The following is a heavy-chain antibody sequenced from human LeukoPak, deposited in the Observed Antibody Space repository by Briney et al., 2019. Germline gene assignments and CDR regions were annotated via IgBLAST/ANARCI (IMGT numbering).Heavy chain of an antibody. CDR1: GGSISSYY. J-gene: IGHJ6*02. D-gene: IGHD6-13*01. Sequence: SETLSLTCTVSGGSISSYYWSWIRQPAGKGLEWIGRIYTSGSTNYNPSLKSRVTMSVDMSKNQFSLKLSSVTAADTAMYYCARGPTWAAAGATYGMDVWGQGTTVTVSS. CDR3: ARGPTWAAAGATYGMDV. CDR2: IYTSGST. V-gene: IGHV4-4*07.